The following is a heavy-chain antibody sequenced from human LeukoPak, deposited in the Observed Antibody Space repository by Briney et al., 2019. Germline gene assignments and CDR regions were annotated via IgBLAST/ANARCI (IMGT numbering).Heavy chain of an antibody. CDR1: GIAFSTYW. D-gene: IGHD1-26*01. V-gene: IGHV3-74*01. Sequence: GSLRLSCAASGIAFSTYWMHWVRQAPGKGLVWISRISTDGSNTFYADSVKGRFIVSRDNAENPLYLQMDNLRAEDTAMYYCATGRGTPLGFWGQGALVTVSS. CDR2: ISTDGSNT. J-gene: IGHJ4*02. CDR3: ATGRGTPLGF.